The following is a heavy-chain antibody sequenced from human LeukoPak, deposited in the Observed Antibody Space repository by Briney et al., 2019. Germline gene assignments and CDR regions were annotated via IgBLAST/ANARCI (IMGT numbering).Heavy chain of an antibody. CDR2: IFSGGST. V-gene: IGHV3-23*01. CDR1: GFTFSSYA. J-gene: IGHJ4*02. Sequence: GGSLRLSCAASGFTFSSYAMSWVRQAPGEGLEGVSVIFSGGSTYYADSVKGRFTIYRDNFKNTLYLQMNSLRAEDTAVYYRAMTGCNFWSGHYCGYWGQGTLVTVSS. D-gene: IGHD3-3*01. CDR3: AMTGCNFWSGHYCGY.